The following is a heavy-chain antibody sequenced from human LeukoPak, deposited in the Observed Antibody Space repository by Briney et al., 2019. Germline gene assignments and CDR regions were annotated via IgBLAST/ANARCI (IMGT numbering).Heavy chain of an antibody. CDR3: ARLSEPD. J-gene: IGHJ4*02. V-gene: IGHV3-23*01. Sequence: PSVTLTLTCAASAFSFSSYGLMWVRPGPGQGMEWVSTIKRSGENTYYADSVNGSFTTSRDNSKNTLYLQMNSLRAEDTAVYYCARLSEPDWGQGTLVTVSS. CDR2: IKRSGENT. CDR1: AFSFSSYG.